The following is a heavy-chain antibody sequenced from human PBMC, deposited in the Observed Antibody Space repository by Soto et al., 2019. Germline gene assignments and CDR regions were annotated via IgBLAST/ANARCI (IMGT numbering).Heavy chain of an antibody. CDR3: AHSYDFWSGPSGDYYYYGMDV. CDR1: RFSLSTTGVG. Sequence: SGPTLVNPTHPLTLTSTFSRFSLSTTGVGVGWIRQPPAKALAWLALIYWDDDKRYSPSLKSRLTITKDTSKNQVVLTMTNMDPVDTATYYCAHSYDFWSGPSGDYYYYGMDVWGQGTTVTVSS. J-gene: IGHJ6*02. D-gene: IGHD3-3*01. CDR2: IYWDDDK. V-gene: IGHV2-5*02.